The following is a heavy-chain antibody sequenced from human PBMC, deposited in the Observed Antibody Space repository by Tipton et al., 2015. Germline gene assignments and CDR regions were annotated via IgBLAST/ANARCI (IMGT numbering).Heavy chain of an antibody. CDR2: ISQSGGG. CDR1: GASFSAFY. CDR3: ARSSSGPPFGPLAL. Sequence: TLSLTCEVNGASFSAFYWTWLRQSPGKGLEWIGEISQSGGGNYNPSLRGRVAISMDTSKTRFSLSLTSLTVADSAVYFCARSSSGPPFGPLALWGQGTQVTVSS. V-gene: IGHV4-34*01. J-gene: IGHJ5*02. D-gene: IGHD3/OR15-3a*01.